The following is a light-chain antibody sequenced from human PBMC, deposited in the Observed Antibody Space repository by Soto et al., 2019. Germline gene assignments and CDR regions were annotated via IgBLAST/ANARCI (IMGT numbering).Light chain of an antibody. V-gene: IGKV3-20*01. CDR1: QSVRSSY. J-gene: IGKJ4*01. CDR2: GAS. Sequence: EIVLTQSPGTLSLSPGERATLSCRSSQSVRSSYLARYQQKPGQAPRLLIYGASSRATGIPDRFSGSGSGTVLTLTVSRLEPEDFAVYYCQQYGSSPLTVGGGTIVEIK. CDR3: QQYGSSPLT.